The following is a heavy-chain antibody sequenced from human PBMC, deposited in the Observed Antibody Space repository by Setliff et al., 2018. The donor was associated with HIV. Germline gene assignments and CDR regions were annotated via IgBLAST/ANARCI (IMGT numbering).Heavy chain of an antibody. Sequence: SGPTLVNPTEPLTLTCTVSGFSLSNTRMGVSWIRQPPRKALEWLAHIFPNDEKSYSASLKSRVTISEDTSKSQVVLTMTNMDPLDTATYFFARYNFRRGYWDYFDYWGQGTQVTVSS. J-gene: IGHJ4*02. CDR2: IFPNDEK. V-gene: IGHV2-26*01. D-gene: IGHD3-3*01. CDR3: ARYNFRRGYWDYFDY. CDR1: GFSLSNTRMG.